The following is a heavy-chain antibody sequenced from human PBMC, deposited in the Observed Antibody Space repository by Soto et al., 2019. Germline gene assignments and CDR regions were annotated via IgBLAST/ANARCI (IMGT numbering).Heavy chain of an antibody. CDR1: GFTFSDYY. J-gene: IGHJ6*03. D-gene: IGHD4-4*01. Sequence: GGSLRLSCAASGFTFSDYYMSWIRQAPGKGLEWVSYISSSGSTIYYADSVKGRFTISRDNAKNSLYLQMNSLRAEDTAVYYCARDQDTVTGAPNYYYYYYMDVWGKGTTVTVSS. CDR3: ARDQDTVTGAPNYYYYYYMDV. CDR2: ISSSGSTI. V-gene: IGHV3-11*01.